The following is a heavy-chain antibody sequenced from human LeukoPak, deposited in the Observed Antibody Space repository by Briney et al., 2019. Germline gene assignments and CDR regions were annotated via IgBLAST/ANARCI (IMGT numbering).Heavy chain of an antibody. D-gene: IGHD4-23*01. CDR1: GYSFTSYW. J-gene: IGHJ2*01. CDR2: IYPGDSDT. Sequence: GESLKISCKGSGYSFTSYWIGWVRQMPGKGLEWMGIIYPGDSDTRYSPPFQGQVTISADKSISTAYLQWSSLKASDTAMYYCARLVGGDYGGHPARYFDLWGRGTLVTVSS. CDR3: ARLVGGDYGGHPARYFDL. V-gene: IGHV5-51*01.